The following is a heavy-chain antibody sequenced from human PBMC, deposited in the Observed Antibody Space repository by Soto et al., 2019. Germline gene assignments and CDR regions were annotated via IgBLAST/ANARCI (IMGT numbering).Heavy chain of an antibody. CDR3: ARGNHRWLQLWYFDL. CDR2: IIPIFGTV. Sequence: QVQLVQSGAEVKKPGSSVTVSCKASGGTFSSYTISWVRQAPGQGLAWMGGIIPIFGTVNYAQKFQGRVTITADESTNTAYMELSSLRSEDTAVYYCARGNHRWLQLWYFDLCGRGTLVTVSS. CDR1: GGTFSSYT. V-gene: IGHV1-69*12. D-gene: IGHD5-12*01. J-gene: IGHJ2*01.